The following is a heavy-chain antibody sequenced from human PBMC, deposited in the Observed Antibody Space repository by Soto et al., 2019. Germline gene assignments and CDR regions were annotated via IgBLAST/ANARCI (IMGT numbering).Heavy chain of an antibody. D-gene: IGHD3-22*01. CDR1: GGTFSSYA. Sequence: QVQLVQSGAEVKKPGSSVKVSCKASGGTFSSYAITWVRQAPGQGLEWMGGIIPIFGTANYAQKFQARVTITADESTSKAYMELSSLRSEDTAVYYCARDRGPSSGYYPYWLDPWGQGTLVTVSS. CDR2: IIPIFGTA. CDR3: ARDRGPSSGYYPYWLDP. V-gene: IGHV1-69*12. J-gene: IGHJ5*02.